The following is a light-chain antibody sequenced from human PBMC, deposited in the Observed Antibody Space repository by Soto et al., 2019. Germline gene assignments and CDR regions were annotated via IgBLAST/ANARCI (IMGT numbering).Light chain of an antibody. CDR2: GNS. J-gene: IGLJ2*01. CDR3: PSYDGSLSVVV. CDR1: SSNIGAGYD. V-gene: IGLV1-40*01. Sequence: QSVLTQPPSVSGAPGQRVTISCTGSSSNIGAGYDVHWYQQLPGTAPKLLIYGNSNRPSGVPDRFSGSKSGTSASLAITGLRAEDEADYYCPSYDGSLSVVVFGGGTKLTVL.